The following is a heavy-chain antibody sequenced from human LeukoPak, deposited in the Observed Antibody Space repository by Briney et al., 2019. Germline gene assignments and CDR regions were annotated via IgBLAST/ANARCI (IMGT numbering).Heavy chain of an antibody. Sequence: PSETLSLTCAVYGGSFSGYYWSWIRQPPGKGLEWIGEINHSGSTNYNPSLKSRVTISVDTSKNQFSLKLSSVTAADTAVYYCARVDSSGYFGHYYYYYMDVWGKGTTVTISS. CDR1: GGSFSGYY. D-gene: IGHD3-22*01. V-gene: IGHV4-34*01. CDR3: ARVDSSGYFGHYYYYYMDV. J-gene: IGHJ6*03. CDR2: INHSGST.